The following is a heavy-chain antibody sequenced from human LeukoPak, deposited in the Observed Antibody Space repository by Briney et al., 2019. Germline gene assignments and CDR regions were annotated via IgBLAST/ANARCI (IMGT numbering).Heavy chain of an antibody. J-gene: IGHJ4*02. Sequence: GRSLRLSCVASGFTFSTYGTHWGRQAPGKGLEWVAFISDDGSRQHYADSVKGRFTISRDNSKNTLNLQMNSLRAEDTAVYYCVKDRTGTYTLDYWGQGTLVTVSS. CDR1: GFTFSTYG. CDR2: ISDDGSRQ. D-gene: IGHD3-10*01. CDR3: VKDRTGTYTLDY. V-gene: IGHV3-30*19.